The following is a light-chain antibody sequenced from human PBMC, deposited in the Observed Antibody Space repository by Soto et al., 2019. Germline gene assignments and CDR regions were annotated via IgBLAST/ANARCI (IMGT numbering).Light chain of an antibody. J-gene: IGKJ2*01. CDR2: AAS. CDR1: QSISSN. Sequence: DIQMTQSPSSLSASVGDRVTITCRASQSISSNLNWYQQKPGKAPKVLIFAASSVQSGVPSRFSGSRSGTDFTLTISSLQPEDFATYYCQQSYSTARTFGQGTKLEIK. CDR3: QQSYSTART. V-gene: IGKV1-39*01.